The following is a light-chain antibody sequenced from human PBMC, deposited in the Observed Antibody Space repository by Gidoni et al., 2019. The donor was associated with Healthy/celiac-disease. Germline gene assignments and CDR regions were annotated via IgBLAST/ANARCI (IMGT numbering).Light chain of an antibody. CDR1: QSLVYSDGNTY. CDR2: KVS. Sequence: DVVMTQSPLSLPVTLGQPASISCRSSQSLVYSDGNTYLNWFQQRPGQSPRRLIYKVSNRDSGVPDRFSGSGSGTEFTLKISRGEAEDVGVYYCMQGTHWPPMYTFGQGTKLEIK. CDR3: MQGTHWPPMYT. V-gene: IGKV2-30*01. J-gene: IGKJ2*01.